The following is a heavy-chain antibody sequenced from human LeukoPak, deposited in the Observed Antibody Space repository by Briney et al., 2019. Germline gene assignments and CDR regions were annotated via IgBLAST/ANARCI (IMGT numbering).Heavy chain of an antibody. CDR1: GFTFRNYW. CDR2: IKEDGSQK. J-gene: IGHJ3*02. CDR3: AKDSRFCTGYDCRGDAFDS. V-gene: IGHV3-7*01. Sequence: GGSLRLSCAASGFTFRNYWMSWVRQSPGKGLKWEAYIKEDGSQKYDVDSVRGRFTISRDNAKNSLFLQMDSLRAEDTAVYYCAKDSRFCTGYDCRGDAFDSWGQGTMVTVTS. D-gene: IGHD2-8*02.